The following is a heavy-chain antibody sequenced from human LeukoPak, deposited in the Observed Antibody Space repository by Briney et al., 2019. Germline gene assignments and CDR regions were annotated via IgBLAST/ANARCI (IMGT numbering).Heavy chain of an antibody. D-gene: IGHD2-15*01. CDR1: GGSFSGYY. V-gene: IGHV4-34*01. CDR3: ARRSPISYCSGGSCGRYFDY. Sequence: SETLSLTCAVYGGSFSGYYWSWIRQPPGKGLEWIGEINHSGSTNYNPSLKSRVTISVDTSKNQFSLKLSSVTAADTAVYYCARRSPISYCSGGSCGRYFDYWGQGTLVTVSS. CDR2: INHSGST. J-gene: IGHJ4*02.